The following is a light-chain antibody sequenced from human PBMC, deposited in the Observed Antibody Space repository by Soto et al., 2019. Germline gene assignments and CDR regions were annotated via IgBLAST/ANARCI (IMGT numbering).Light chain of an antibody. CDR1: SSDVGAYDY. CDR2: EVT. Sequence: QSALSQPPSASGSPGQSVTISCTGTSSDVGAYDYVSWYQQYPGKAPKLMIYEVTKRPSGVPDRFSGSKSGNTASLTVSRLQAEDEADYYCSSYAGSNNFVVFGGGTKVTVL. V-gene: IGLV2-8*01. J-gene: IGLJ3*02. CDR3: SSYAGSNNFVV.